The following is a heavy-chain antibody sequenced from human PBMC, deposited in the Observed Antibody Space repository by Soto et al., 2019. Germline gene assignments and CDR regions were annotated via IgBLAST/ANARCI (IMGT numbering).Heavy chain of an antibody. D-gene: IGHD3-3*01. J-gene: IGHJ4*01. V-gene: IGHV1-69*06. Sequence: QVHLVQSGAEVKKPGSSVKVSCKASGGSFSTYAINWLRQAPGQGLEWMGGIIPLFGTENYAQNFQDRFTFTADKSTTTAYMAVRSLTSEDTAVYYCATGFWSGPIAHYFDYWGQGTLVTVSS. CDR2: IIPLFGTE. CDR1: GGSFSTYA. CDR3: ATGFWSGPIAHYFDY.